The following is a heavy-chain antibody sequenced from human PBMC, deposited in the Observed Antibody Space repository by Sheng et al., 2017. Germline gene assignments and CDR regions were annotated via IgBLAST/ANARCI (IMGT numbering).Heavy chain of an antibody. CDR1: GGSFSNVA. V-gene: IGHV1-69*05. CDR2: IIPIYRTA. CDR3: ARDKAEGIEPAGPFES. Sequence: QVQLVQSGAEVKKPGSSVKVSCQASGGSFSNVAINWVRQAPGQGLEWMGGIIPIYRTAHYSQRFQGRVTITTDESTATAYLEVISLTSEDTAVYYCARDKAEGIEPAGPFESWGQGSLVTVSS. D-gene: IGHD6-13*01. J-gene: IGHJ4*02.